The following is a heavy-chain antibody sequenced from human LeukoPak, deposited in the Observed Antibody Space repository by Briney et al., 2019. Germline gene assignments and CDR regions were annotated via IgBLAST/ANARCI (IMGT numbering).Heavy chain of an antibody. V-gene: IGHV3-21*01. CDR3: ARGGAGYSNSGGLIAY. D-gene: IGHD6-13*01. CDR2: ITSSPSYT. CDR1: GFTFSSSG. J-gene: IGHJ4*02. Sequence: GGSPRLSCAASGFTFSSSGMNWVRQAPGKGLEWVSCITSSPSYTYYADSVKGRFTVSRDNAKNSLYLQMNSLRAEDTAVYYCARGGAGYSNSGGLIAYWGQGTLVTVSS.